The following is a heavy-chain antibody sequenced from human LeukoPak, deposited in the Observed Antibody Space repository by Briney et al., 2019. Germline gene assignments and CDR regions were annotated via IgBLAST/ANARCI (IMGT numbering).Heavy chain of an antibody. D-gene: IGHD6-19*01. J-gene: IGHJ4*02. Sequence: GGSLRLSCEASGLILRGHAMSWVRQAPGKGLEWVSGIGDSGEIERYAGSVKGRFTISRDNFRNTVYLEMRSLRPEDTAVYYCAKGYSSGWTPFDYWGQGTQVTVSS. CDR1: GLILRGHA. CDR3: AKGYSSGWTPFDY. CDR2: IGDSGEIE. V-gene: IGHV3-23*01.